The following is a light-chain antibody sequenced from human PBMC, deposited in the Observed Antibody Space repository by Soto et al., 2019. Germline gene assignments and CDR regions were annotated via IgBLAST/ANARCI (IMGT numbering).Light chain of an antibody. V-gene: IGLV1-44*01. CDR1: SSHIGSNT. J-gene: IGLJ1*01. CDR3: AAWDDSLNGRYV. CDR2: SNN. Sequence: QSVLTQPPSASGTPGQRGLISCSGSSSHIGSNTVNWYQQLPGTAPKLLIYSNNQRPSGVPDRFSGSKSGTSASLAISGLQSEDEADYYCAAWDDSLNGRYVFGTGTKVTVL.